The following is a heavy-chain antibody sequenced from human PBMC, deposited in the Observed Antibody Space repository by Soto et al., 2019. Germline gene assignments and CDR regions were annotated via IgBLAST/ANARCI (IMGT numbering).Heavy chain of an antibody. J-gene: IGHJ4*02. CDR3: ARAIYFLPYYFDY. D-gene: IGHD3-3*01. CDR2: ISSSSSTI. V-gene: IGHV3-48*01. Sequence: EVQLVESGGGLVQPGGSLRLSCAASGFTFSSYSMNWVRQAPGKGLEWVSYISSSSSTIYYADSVKGRFTISRDNAKNSLYLQMNSLRAEDTAVYYCARAIYFLPYYFDYWGQGTLVTVSS. CDR1: GFTFSSYS.